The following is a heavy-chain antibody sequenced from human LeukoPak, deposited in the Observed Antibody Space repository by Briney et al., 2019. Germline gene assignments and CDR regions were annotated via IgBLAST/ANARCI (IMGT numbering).Heavy chain of an antibody. Sequence: ASVKVSCKASGYTFTSYGISWVRQAPGQGLEWMGWISAYSGDTNYAQKFQGRATMTTDTSTSTAYMELRSLSSDDTAVYYCARVGGHVFDYWGQGTLVTVSS. CDR1: GYTFTSYG. J-gene: IGHJ4*02. D-gene: IGHD3-16*01. CDR2: ISAYSGDT. CDR3: ARVGGHVFDY. V-gene: IGHV1-18*01.